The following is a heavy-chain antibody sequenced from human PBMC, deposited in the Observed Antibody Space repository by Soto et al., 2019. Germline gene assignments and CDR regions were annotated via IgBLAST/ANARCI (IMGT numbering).Heavy chain of an antibody. J-gene: IGHJ6*03. CDR1: GFTFSSYA. V-gene: IGHV3-23*01. CDR3: AKADGYYCYYMDV. Sequence: EVQLLESGGGLVQPGGSLRLSCAASGFTFSSYAMSWVRQAPGKGLEWVSAISGRGGSTYYADSGKGRFTISRDNSKNTLYLQMNSLRAEDTAVYYCAKADGYYCYYMDVWGKGTTVTVSS. CDR2: ISGRGGST.